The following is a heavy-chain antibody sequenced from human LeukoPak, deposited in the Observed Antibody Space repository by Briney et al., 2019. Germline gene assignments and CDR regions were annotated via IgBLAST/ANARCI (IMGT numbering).Heavy chain of an antibody. CDR2: ISYDGSNK. J-gene: IGHJ4*02. Sequence: GGSLRLSRTASGFTVSSNYMRWVRQVPGKGLEWVAVISYDGSNKYYADSVKGRFTITRDNSKDTLYLQMNSLRVEDTAMYYCAKDGSSGWTWAIDYWGQGTLVTVSS. D-gene: IGHD6-25*01. CDR1: GFTVSSNY. CDR3: AKDGSSGWTWAIDY. V-gene: IGHV3-30*18.